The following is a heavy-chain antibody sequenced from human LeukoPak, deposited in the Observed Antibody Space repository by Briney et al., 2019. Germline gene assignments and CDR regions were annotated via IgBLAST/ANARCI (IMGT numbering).Heavy chain of an antibody. J-gene: IGHJ5*02. D-gene: IGHD3-9*01. V-gene: IGHV3-74*01. CDR3: AKVQTPMLRYFDWSHNT. Sequence: PGGSLRLSCAASGFTFSTYWMHWVRQAPGKGLVWVSRINSDGSSTRYADSVKGRFTISRDNSKNTLNLHMNSLRAEDTAVYYCAKVQTPMLRYFDWSHNTWGQGTLVTVSS. CDR2: INSDGSST. CDR1: GFTFSTYW.